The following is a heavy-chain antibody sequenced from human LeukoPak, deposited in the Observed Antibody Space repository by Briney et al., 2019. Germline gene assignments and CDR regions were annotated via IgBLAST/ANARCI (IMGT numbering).Heavy chain of an antibody. Sequence: PGGSLRLSCAASGFAFSSFGMHWVRQAPGKGLEWVAVIWYDGTNKYYADSVKGRFTISRDNSKNTLYLQMNSLRAEDTAVYYCARDLNLIAAAGKRYYGMDVWGQGTTVTVSS. CDR2: IWYDGTNK. D-gene: IGHD6-13*01. CDR1: GFAFSSFG. V-gene: IGHV3-33*01. CDR3: ARDLNLIAAAGKRYYGMDV. J-gene: IGHJ6*02.